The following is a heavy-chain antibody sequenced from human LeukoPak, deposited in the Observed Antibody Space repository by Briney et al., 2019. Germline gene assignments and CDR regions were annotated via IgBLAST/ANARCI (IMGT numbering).Heavy chain of an antibody. CDR1: GFTFSSYE. Sequence: GGSLRLSCAASGFTFSSYEMNWVRRAPGKGLEWVSYISSSGGTIYYADSMKGRFTISRDNAKNSLYLQMNNLRAEDTAVYYCARTAVNAFDIWGQGTMVTVSS. V-gene: IGHV3-48*03. CDR3: ARTAVNAFDI. D-gene: IGHD2-21*02. CDR2: ISSSGGTI. J-gene: IGHJ3*02.